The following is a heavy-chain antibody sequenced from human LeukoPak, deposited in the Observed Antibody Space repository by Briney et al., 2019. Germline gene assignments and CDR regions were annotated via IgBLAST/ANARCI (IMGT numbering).Heavy chain of an antibody. CDR1: GFTFSSYG. CDR3: AKDRGLGSSSYYFDY. D-gene: IGHD6-13*01. CDR2: IRYDGSNK. Sequence: GGSLRLSCAASGFTFSSYGMHWVRQAPGKGLEWVAFIRYDGSNKYYADSVKGRFTISRDNSKNTLYLQMNSLRAEDTAVYYCAKDRGLGSSSYYFDYWGQGTLVTVSS. V-gene: IGHV3-30*02. J-gene: IGHJ4*02.